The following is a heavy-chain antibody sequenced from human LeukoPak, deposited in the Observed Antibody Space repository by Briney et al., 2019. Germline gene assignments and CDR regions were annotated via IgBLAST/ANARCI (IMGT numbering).Heavy chain of an antibody. J-gene: IGHJ4*02. V-gene: IGHV3-30*18. Sequence: GGSLRLSCEASGFTFSSYGMHWVRQAPGKGLEWVAVISYDGSNKYYADSVKGRFTISRDNSMNTLYLQMNSLRAEDTAVYYCAKDYDVVGDYWGQRTLVTVSS. CDR2: ISYDGSNK. CDR1: GFTFSSYG. D-gene: IGHD2-21*01. CDR3: AKDYDVVGDY.